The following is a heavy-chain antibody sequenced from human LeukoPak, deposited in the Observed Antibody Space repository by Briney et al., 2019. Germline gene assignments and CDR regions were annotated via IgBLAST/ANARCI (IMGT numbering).Heavy chain of an antibody. J-gene: IGHJ4*02. CDR1: GISFADHW. CDR3: VGSRWSGALDF. V-gene: IGHV3-74*01. Sequence: GGSLRLSCAGSGISFADHWMLWVRQAPGKGLAWVSRSDRDGVRREYAENVDGRFTFSRDNAKNVVYLEMHSLKDEDTAVYFCVGSRWSGALDFWGRGSLVTVSS. D-gene: IGHD3-3*01. CDR2: SDRDGVRR.